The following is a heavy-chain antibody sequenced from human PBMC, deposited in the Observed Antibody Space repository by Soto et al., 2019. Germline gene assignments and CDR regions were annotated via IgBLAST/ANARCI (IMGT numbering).Heavy chain of an antibody. Sequence: GASVKVSRKVSGYTLTELSMHWVRQAPGKGLEWMGGFDPEDGETIYAQKFQGRVTMTEDTSTDTAYMELSSLRSEDTAVYYCATSPAVADFYGMDVWGQGTTVTVSS. CDR3: ATSPAVADFYGMDV. J-gene: IGHJ6*02. CDR1: GYTLTELS. V-gene: IGHV1-24*01. D-gene: IGHD6-19*01. CDR2: FDPEDGET.